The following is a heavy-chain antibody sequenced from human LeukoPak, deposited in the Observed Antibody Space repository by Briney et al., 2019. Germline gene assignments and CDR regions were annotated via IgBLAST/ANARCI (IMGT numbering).Heavy chain of an antibody. J-gene: IGHJ4*02. D-gene: IGHD3-22*01. Sequence: GGSLRLSCAASGFTFSRHWMTWVRQAPGKGLEWVANIKEDGTKKNYVDSVKGRFTISRDNAKNSLYLQMNSLRAEDTAVYYCATPLDYSANSGYHQGGDWGQGTLVTVSS. CDR1: GFTFSRHW. CDR2: IKEDGTKK. V-gene: IGHV3-7*03. CDR3: ATPLDYSANSGYHQGGD.